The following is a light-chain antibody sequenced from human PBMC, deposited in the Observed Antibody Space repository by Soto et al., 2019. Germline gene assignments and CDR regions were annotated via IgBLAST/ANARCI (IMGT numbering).Light chain of an antibody. CDR1: SSDVGSYNL. CDR3: CSYAGSSTHV. Sequence: QSALTQPASVSGSPGQSITISCTGTSSDVGSYNLVSWYQQHPGEAPKLMIYEGSKRPSGVSNRFSGSKSDNSASLTISGLQAEDEADYYCCSYAGSSTHVFGTGTKVTVL. J-gene: IGLJ1*01. V-gene: IGLV2-23*01. CDR2: EGS.